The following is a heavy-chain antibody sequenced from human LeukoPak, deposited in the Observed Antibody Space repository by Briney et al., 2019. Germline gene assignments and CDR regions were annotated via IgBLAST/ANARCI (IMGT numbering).Heavy chain of an antibody. CDR2: ISSSSAYI. J-gene: IGHJ4*02. D-gene: IGHD3-10*01. Sequence: GGSLRLSCAASGFTFSSYSMNWLRQAPGKRLEWVSSISSSSAYIYQADSVKGRFTVSRDNAKNSLYLQMNSLRAEDTAVYYCGRVALFYGSGRPNPPDYWGQGTLVIVSS. CDR1: GFTFSSYS. V-gene: IGHV3-21*01. CDR3: GRVALFYGSGRPNPPDY.